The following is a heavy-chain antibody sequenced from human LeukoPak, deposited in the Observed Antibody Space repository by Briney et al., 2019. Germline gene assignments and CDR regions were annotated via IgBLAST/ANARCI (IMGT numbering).Heavy chain of an antibody. D-gene: IGHD3-16*01. CDR1: GFTFSNAW. Sequence: GGSLRLSCAASGFTFSNAWMTWVRQAPGKGLEWVSSISSSTTYIYYADSVKGRFTISRDDAKNSVYLQMNSLRAEDTAVYYCVRGGGAFDIWGQGTMVTVSS. CDR3: VRGGGAFDI. J-gene: IGHJ3*02. CDR2: ISSSTTYI. V-gene: IGHV3-21*04.